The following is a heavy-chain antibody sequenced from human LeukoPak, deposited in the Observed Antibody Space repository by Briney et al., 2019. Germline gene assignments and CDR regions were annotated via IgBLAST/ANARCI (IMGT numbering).Heavy chain of an antibody. J-gene: IGHJ4*02. CDR1: GGSFSGYY. CDR2: IYYSGST. Sequence: SETLSLTCAVYGGSFSGYYWSWIRQPPGKGLEWIGYIYYSGSTNYNPSPKSRVTISVDTSKNQFSLKLSSVTAADTAVYYCARRDPYGSGPDYWGQGTLVTVSS. D-gene: IGHD3-10*01. V-gene: IGHV4-59*01. CDR3: ARRDPYGSGPDY.